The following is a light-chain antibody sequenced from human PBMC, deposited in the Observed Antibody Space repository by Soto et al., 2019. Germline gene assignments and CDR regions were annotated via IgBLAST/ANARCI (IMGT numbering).Light chain of an antibody. V-gene: IGLV1-44*01. Sequence: QSVLTQPPSASGTPGQGVTISCSGSGSNIASNTVNWYQQLPGTAPKLLMYNNNQRPSGVPDRFSGSKSGTSASLAISGLQSEGEADYYCATWDDSLNGVVFGGGTKLTVL. CDR1: GSNIASNT. CDR3: ATWDDSLNGVV. CDR2: NNN. J-gene: IGLJ3*02.